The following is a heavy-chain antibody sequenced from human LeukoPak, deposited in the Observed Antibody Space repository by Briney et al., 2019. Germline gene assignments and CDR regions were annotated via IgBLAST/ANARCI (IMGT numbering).Heavy chain of an antibody. CDR1: GDSISSSDYY. CDR2: SNHTGKS. CDR3: ARQNEHSSGYVDR. J-gene: IGHJ5*02. D-gene: IGHD3-10*02. Sequence: SETLSLTCTVSGDSISSSDYYWAWIRQPPGKGLEWIPNSNHTGKSYYSPSLESLHTNTAFMSNSQLSLKLTSVTAADTAVYYSARQNEHSSGYVDRWGLGTLVT. V-gene: IGHV4-39*01.